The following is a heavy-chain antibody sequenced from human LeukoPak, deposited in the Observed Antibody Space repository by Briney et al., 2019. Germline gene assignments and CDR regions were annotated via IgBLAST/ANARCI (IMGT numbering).Heavy chain of an antibody. V-gene: IGHV1-46*01. CDR2: INPSGGST. CDR1: GYTFTSYY. CDR3: ARVPGYDYAFDI. D-gene: IGHD5-12*01. Sequence: ASVKVSCKASGYTFTSYYMHWVRQAPGQGLEWMGIINPSGGSTSYAQKFQGRVTITADKSTSTAHMELSSLRSEDTAVYYCARVPGYDYAFDIWGQGTMVTVSS. J-gene: IGHJ3*02.